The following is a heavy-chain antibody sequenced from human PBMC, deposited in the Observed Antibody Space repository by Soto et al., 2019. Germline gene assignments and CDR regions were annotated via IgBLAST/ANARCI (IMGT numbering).Heavy chain of an antibody. CDR2: IILALGTP. CDR1: GDSFTNYA. D-gene: IGHD2-8*01. J-gene: IGHJ5*02. CDR3: GRYCTNTKCRGGYYLDL. Sequence: QVLLVQSGAEMKQPGSSVSVSCRASGDSFTNYAFTWVRQAPGQGPEWLGGIILALGTPHYSQRFQGRLTITADESASTVYMELGSPRRDDTAVYYCGRYCTNTKCRGGYYLDLLGQVTLLTVSS. V-gene: IGHV1-69*01.